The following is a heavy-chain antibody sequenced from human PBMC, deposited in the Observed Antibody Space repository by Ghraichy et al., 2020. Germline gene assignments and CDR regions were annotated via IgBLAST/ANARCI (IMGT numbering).Heavy chain of an antibody. D-gene: IGHD3-10*01. CDR3: AYGSGSYYRNWFDP. V-gene: IGHV4-34*01. CDR1: GGSFSGYY. Sequence: SETLSLTCAVYGGSFSGYYWSWIRQPPGKGLEWIGEINHSGSTNYNPSLKSRVTISVDTSKNQFSLKLSSVTAADTAVYYCAYGSGSYYRNWFDPWGQGTLVTVSS. CDR2: INHSGST. J-gene: IGHJ5*02.